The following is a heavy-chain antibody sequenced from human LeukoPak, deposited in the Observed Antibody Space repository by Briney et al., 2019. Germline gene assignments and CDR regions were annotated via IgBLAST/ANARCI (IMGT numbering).Heavy chain of an antibody. Sequence: PGGSLRLSCAVSGIILSNYGMSWVRQTPRKGLEWVAGISGSGGSTSYADSVKGRFTISRDNPKNTLYLEMNSLRAEDTAVYFCAKRGVVIRVILVGFHKEAYYFDSWGQGALVTVSS. CDR2: ISGSGGST. V-gene: IGHV3-23*01. CDR1: GIILSNYG. J-gene: IGHJ4*02. CDR3: AKRGVVIRVILVGFHKEAYYFDS. D-gene: IGHD3-22*01.